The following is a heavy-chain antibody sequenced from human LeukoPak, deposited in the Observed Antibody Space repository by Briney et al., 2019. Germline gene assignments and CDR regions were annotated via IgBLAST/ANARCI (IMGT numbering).Heavy chain of an antibody. CDR2: LGTGGATT. V-gene: IGHV3-23*01. Sequence: PGGSLRLSCAVSGFTFSSDAMSWVRQAPGKGLEWVAALGTGGATTYYPDSVKGRFTISRDKSKTTLYLQMTSLRAEDTAVYYCAKHNGPVIARGPFDYWGQGTLVTVSS. J-gene: IGHJ4*02. CDR3: AKHNGPVIARGPFDY. D-gene: IGHD2/OR15-2a*01. CDR1: GFTFSSDA.